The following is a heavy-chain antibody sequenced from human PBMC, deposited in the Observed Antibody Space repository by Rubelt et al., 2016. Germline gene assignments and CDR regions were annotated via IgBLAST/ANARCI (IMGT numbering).Heavy chain of an antibody. Sequence: QVQLVQSGGEVKKPGASVKVSCKASGYSFTRYFMHWVRQAPGQGLQYMGWINPDSGVTTSAQNCQVRVNMSIRTCDMERSRLGSDETAVYYGARERRYGDGSGYYNDYWGQGTLATVSS. J-gene: IGHJ4*02. D-gene: IGHD3-22*01. CDR1: GYSFTRYF. CDR3: ARERRYGDGSGYYNDY. V-gene: IGHV1-2*02. CDR2: INPDSGVT.